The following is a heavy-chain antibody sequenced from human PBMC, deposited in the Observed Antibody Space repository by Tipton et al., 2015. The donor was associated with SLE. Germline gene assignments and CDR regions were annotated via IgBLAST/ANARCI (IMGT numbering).Heavy chain of an antibody. D-gene: IGHD2-2*01. J-gene: IGHJ5*02. CDR2: IYYTGST. V-gene: IGHV4-31*03. Sequence: TLSLTCTVSGGSITSGGYWSWIRQHPGKGLEWIGYIYYTGSTYYYPSLKSRVTISVDTSKNQFSLKLNSVAAADTAVYYCARSVTPAAIGWFDPWGQGTLVTVSS. CDR3: ARSVTPAAIGWFDP. CDR1: GGSITSGGY.